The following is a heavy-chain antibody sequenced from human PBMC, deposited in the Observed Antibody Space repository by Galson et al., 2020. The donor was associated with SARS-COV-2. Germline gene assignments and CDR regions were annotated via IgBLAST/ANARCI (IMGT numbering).Heavy chain of an antibody. D-gene: IGHD3-22*01. CDR1: GGSISSAGSS. Sequence: SETLSLTCAVSGGSISSAGSSWSWIRQPPGKGLEWTGYIYHTGSPYYNPSLKSRVTISVDRSKNQFSLNLSSVTAADTAVYFCARGPYYFHTSGYSYQERGGWSFDSWGQGTLVTVSS. V-gene: IGHV4-30-2*01. J-gene: IGHJ4*02. CDR3: ARGPYYFHTSGYSYQERGGWSFDS. CDR2: IYHTGSP.